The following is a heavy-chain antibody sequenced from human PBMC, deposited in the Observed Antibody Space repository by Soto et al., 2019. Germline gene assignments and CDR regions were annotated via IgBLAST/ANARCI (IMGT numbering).Heavy chain of an antibody. CDR1: GYTFTSYY. J-gene: IGHJ4*02. V-gene: IGHV1-46*01. CDR3: ASWYFDY. Sequence: ASVKVSCKASGYTFTSYYIHWVRQAPGQGLEWMGIINPSGGSTSYAQKFQGRVTINPDTSKNQFSLQLNSVTPEDTAIYYCASWYFDYWGQGSLVTVSS. CDR2: INPSGGST.